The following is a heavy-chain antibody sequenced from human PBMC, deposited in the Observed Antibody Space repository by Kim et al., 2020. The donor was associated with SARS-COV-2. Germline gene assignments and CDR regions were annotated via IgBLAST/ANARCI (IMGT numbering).Heavy chain of an antibody. Sequence: SETLSLTCTVSGGSISSYYWSWIRQPPGKGLEWIGYIYYSGSTNYNPSLKSRVTISVDTSKNQFSLKLSSVTAADTAVYYCARSRGHYFDYWGQGNLVTV. CDR2: IYYSGST. D-gene: IGHD3-16*01. J-gene: IGHJ4*02. CDR1: GGSISSYY. V-gene: IGHV4-59*08. CDR3: ARSRGHYFDY.